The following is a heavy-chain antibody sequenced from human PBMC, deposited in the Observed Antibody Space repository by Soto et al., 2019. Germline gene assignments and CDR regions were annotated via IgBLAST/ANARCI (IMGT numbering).Heavy chain of an antibody. CDR2: IYWDDDK. D-gene: IGHD3-9*01. J-gene: IGHJ4*02. CDR1: GFSLSTSGVG. Sequence: QITLKESGPALVKPTQTLTLTCTFSGFSLSTSGVGVGWIRQPPATPLQWLALIYWDDDKRYSPSLKRRLTTTKDSSKNQVGLTMTNMYPVDTATYYCANTGWYYDIFTGYSWTIGYWGKGTLVTVSS. V-gene: IGHV2-5*02. CDR3: ANTGWYYDIFTGYSWTIGY.